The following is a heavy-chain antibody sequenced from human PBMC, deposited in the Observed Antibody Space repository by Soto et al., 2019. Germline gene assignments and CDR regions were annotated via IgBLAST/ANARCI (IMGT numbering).Heavy chain of an antibody. CDR2: IYYSGST. CDR1: GGSVSSGSYY. J-gene: IGHJ4*02. Sequence: QVQLQESGPGLVKPSETLSLTCTVSGGSVSSGSYYWSWIRQPPGKGLEWIGYIYYSGSTNYNPSHKSRVTISVDTSKNQFSLKLSSVTAADTAVYYCARADPSFDYWGQGTLVTVSS. CDR3: ARADPSFDY. V-gene: IGHV4-61*01.